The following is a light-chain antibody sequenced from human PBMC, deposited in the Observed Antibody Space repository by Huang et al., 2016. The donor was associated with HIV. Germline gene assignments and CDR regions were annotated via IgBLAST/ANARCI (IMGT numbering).Light chain of an antibody. CDR2: AAS. CDR3: QQYNDFRST. J-gene: IGKJ3*01. V-gene: IGKV3-15*01. Sequence: ETVMTQSPVTLSVSPGDRASLSCRSSQIGSRHLAWYQQKPGQAPRLLIYAASTTATGVPARFSGSGAGTEFTLTISTLQSEDSAVYYCQQYNDFRSTFGPGTRVEIK. CDR1: QIGSRH.